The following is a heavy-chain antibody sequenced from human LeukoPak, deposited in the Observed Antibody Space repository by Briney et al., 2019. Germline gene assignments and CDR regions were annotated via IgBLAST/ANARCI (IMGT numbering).Heavy chain of an antibody. CDR1: GGTFSSYA. V-gene: IGHV1-69*13. D-gene: IGHD3-9*01. CDR2: IIPIFGTA. CDR3: AREGYDILTGYHYGQNWFDP. J-gene: IGHJ5*02. Sequence: SVKVSCKASGGTFSSYAISWVRQAPGQGLEWMGGIIPIFGTANSAQKFQGRVTITADESTSTAYMELSSLRSEDTAVYYCAREGYDILTGYHYGQNWFDPWGQGTLVTVSS.